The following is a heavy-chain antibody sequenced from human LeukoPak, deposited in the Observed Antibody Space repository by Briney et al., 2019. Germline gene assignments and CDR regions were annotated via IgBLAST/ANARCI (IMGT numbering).Heavy chain of an antibody. D-gene: IGHD3-10*01. CDR1: GYTFAPYH. Sequence: ASVKVSCKASGYTFAPYHIHWVRQAPGQGLEWMGIINPSGGSTTYAQNFQGRVTMTRDTSTSTVYMELSSLRSEDTAVYYCARGHIPHMVRGVRNAFDIWGQGTMVTVSS. CDR2: INPSGGST. V-gene: IGHV1-46*01. CDR3: ARGHIPHMVRGVRNAFDI. J-gene: IGHJ3*02.